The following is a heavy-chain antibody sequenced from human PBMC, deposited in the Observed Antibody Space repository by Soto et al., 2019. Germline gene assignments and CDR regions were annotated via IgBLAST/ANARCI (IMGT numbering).Heavy chain of an antibody. CDR3: GSRDPGTSVDY. V-gene: IGHV4-4*02. J-gene: IGHJ4*02. CDR1: GGSFTSNNW. CDR2: IYRTGST. Sequence: SETLSLTCAVSGGSFTSNNWWTWVRQPPGQGLEWIGEIYRTGSTNYNPSLKSRVTISLDKSENQFSLKVTSLTAADTAVYYCGSRDPGTSVDYWGQGTLVTVSS. D-gene: IGHD1-7*01.